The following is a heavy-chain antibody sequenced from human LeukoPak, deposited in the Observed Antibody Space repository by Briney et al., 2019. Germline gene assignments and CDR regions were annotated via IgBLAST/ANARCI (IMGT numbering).Heavy chain of an antibody. CDR2: IYHSGST. D-gene: IGHD2-2*01. V-gene: IGHV4-38-2*01. CDR1: GYSISSGYY. CDR3: ARLRVVPAARFDP. J-gene: IGHJ5*02. Sequence: SETLSLTCAVSGYSISSGYYWGWIRPPPGKGLEWIGSIYHSGSTYYNPSLKSRVTISVDTSKNQFSLKLSSVTAADGAVYYCARLRVVPAARFDPWGQGTLVTVSS.